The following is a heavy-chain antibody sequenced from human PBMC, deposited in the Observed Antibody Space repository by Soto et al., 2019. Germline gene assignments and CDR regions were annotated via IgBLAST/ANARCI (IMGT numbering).Heavy chain of an antibody. J-gene: IGHJ3*02. D-gene: IGHD5-18*01. Sequence: GGSLRLSCAGSGLSVSWEYISWVRQPPGKGLEWVSIIYRGGGTHYADSAKGRCIISRDASKNMVFLQVNNLRPEDTAIYYCERRDDSEAFDIWGQGTTVTVSS. V-gene: IGHV3-53*01. CDR2: IYRGGGT. CDR1: GLSVSWEY. CDR3: ERRDDSEAFDI.